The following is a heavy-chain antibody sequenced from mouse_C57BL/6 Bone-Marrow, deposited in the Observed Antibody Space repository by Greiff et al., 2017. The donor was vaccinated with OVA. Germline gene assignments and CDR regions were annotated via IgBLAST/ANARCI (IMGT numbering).Heavy chain of an antibody. Sequence: EVQLQESGPGLVKPSQSLSLTCSVTGYSITSGYYWNWIRQFPGNKLEWMGYISYDGSNNYNPSLKNRISITRDTAKTQFFLKLNSVTTEDTATYYCAGLYGSPDYWGQGTTLTVSS. V-gene: IGHV3-6*01. J-gene: IGHJ2*01. CDR2: ISYDGSN. CDR3: AGLYGSPDY. D-gene: IGHD1-1*01. CDR1: GYSITSGYY.